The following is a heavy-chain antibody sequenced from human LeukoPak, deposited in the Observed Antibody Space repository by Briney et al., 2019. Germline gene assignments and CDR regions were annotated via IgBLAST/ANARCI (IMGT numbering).Heavy chain of an antibody. CDR3: ARGGLLSSAFGGYWFDP. CDR1: GASMSSYY. CDR2: IYYSGST. Sequence: SETLSLTCAVSGASMSSYYWSWIRQPPGKGLEWIGYIYYSGSTNYDPSLKRRVTISVDTSKNQFSLKLSSVTAADTAVYYCARGGLLSSAFGGYWFDPWGQGTLVTVSS. J-gene: IGHJ5*02. D-gene: IGHD3-10*01. V-gene: IGHV4-59*01.